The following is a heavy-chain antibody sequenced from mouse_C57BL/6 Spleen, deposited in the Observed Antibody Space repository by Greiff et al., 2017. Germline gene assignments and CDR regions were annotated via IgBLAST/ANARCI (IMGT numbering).Heavy chain of an antibody. Sequence: VQLQQSGAELARPGASVKMSCKASGYTFTSYTMHWVKQRPGQGLEWIGYINPSSGYTKYNQKFKDKATLTADKSSSTAYMQLSSLTSEDSAVYYCARKYYGNYGGYAMDYWGQGTSVTVSS. D-gene: IGHD2-1*01. J-gene: IGHJ4*01. CDR3: ARKYYGNYGGYAMDY. V-gene: IGHV1-4*01. CDR2: INPSSGYT. CDR1: GYTFTSYT.